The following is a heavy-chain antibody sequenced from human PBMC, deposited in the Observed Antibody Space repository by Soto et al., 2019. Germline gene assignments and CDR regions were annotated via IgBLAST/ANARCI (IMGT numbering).Heavy chain of an antibody. CDR3: VRDGSKTLRDCFDP. CDR1: GGSMSKFY. CDR2: VYATGTS. Sequence: SETLSLTCSVSGGSMSKFYWSWIRKTAGKGLEWMGRVYATGTSDYNPSLRSRIAMSVDISKKTFSLRLRSVTAADTGVYYCVRDGSKTLRDCFDPWGQGILVTVYS. J-gene: IGHJ5*02. V-gene: IGHV4-4*07. D-gene: IGHD4-17*01.